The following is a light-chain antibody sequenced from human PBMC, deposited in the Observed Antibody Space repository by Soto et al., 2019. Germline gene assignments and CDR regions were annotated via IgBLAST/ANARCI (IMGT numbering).Light chain of an antibody. V-gene: IGLV2-11*01. Sequence: QSALTQPRSVSGSPGQSVTISCTGTSSDVGGYNYVSWYQQHPGKAPKLMIYDVSKRPSGVPDRFSGSKSGNTASLTISGLQAEDEADYYCCAYAGSKVVFGGGNKVTVL. J-gene: IGLJ2*01. CDR1: SSDVGGYNY. CDR2: DVS. CDR3: CAYAGSKVV.